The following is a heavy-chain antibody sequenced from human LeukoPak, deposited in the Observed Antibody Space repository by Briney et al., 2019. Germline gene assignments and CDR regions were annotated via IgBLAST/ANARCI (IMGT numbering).Heavy chain of an antibody. CDR3: AGPSEYYYYYGMDV. J-gene: IGHJ6*02. CDR2: MNPNSGNT. Sequence: ASVKVSCKASGYTFTSYDINWVRQATGQGLEGMGWMNPNSGNTGYAQKFQGRVTMTRNTSISTAYMELSSLRSEDTAVYYCAGPSEYYYYYGMDVWGQGTTVTVSS. CDR1: GYTFTSYD. V-gene: IGHV1-8*01.